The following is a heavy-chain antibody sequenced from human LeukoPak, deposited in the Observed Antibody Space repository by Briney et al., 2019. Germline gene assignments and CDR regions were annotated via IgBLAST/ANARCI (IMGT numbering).Heavy chain of an antibody. CDR1: GFTFTSSA. Sequence: SVKVSCKASGFTFTSSAVQWVRQARGQRLEWIGWIVVGSGNTNYAQKFQERVTITRDMSTSTAYMELSSLRSEDTAVYYCAASEDSCYYGSGRIWFDPWGQGTLVTVS. CDR2: IVVGSGNT. CDR3: AASEDSCYYGSGRIWFDP. V-gene: IGHV1-58*01. D-gene: IGHD3-10*01. J-gene: IGHJ5*02.